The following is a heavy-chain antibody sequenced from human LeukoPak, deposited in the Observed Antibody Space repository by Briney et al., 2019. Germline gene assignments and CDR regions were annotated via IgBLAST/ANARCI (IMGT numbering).Heavy chain of an antibody. CDR1: GYSFTSYW. CDR3: ARRSSHSSGWHDAFDI. CDR2: IYPGDSDT. J-gene: IGHJ3*02. D-gene: IGHD6-19*01. V-gene: IGHV5-51*01. Sequence: GESLKISCKGSGYSFTSYWIGWVRQMPGKGLERMGIIYPGDSDTRYSPSFQGQVTISADKSISTAYLQWSSLKASDTAMYYCARRSSHSSGWHDAFDIWGQGTMVTVSS.